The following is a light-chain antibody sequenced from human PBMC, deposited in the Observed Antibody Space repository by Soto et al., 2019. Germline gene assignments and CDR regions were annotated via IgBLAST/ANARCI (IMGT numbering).Light chain of an antibody. J-gene: IGLJ3*02. Sequence: QSALTQPASLSGSPGQSITISCTGTSSDIGSYNYVSWYQQHPGRAPKLMIFDVSYRPSGISDRFSGSKSGNTASLTISGLQPEDEADYYCSSYAASSTLFGGGTKLTVL. CDR1: SSDIGSYNY. CDR2: DVS. V-gene: IGLV2-14*03. CDR3: SSYAASSTL.